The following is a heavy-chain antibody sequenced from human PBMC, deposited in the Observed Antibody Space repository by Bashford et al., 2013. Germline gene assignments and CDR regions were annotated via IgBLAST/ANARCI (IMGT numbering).Heavy chain of an antibody. D-gene: IGHD1-26*01. V-gene: IGHV3-20*04. CDR3: VRGLSGSHGGRYFDY. Sequence: GGSLRLSCVASGFKTDDHGMSWVRQAPGKGLEWVAGNNWDGGSPGYAESVKGRFTISRDNAKNSLYLEMTSLRDEDTALYYCVRGLSGSHGGRYFDYWGQGTLVTVSS. J-gene: IGHJ4*02. CDR2: NNWDGGSP. CDR1: GFKTDDHG.